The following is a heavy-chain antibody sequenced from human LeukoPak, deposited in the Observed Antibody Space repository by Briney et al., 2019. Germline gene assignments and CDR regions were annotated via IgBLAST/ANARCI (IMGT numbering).Heavy chain of an antibody. CDR3: VSEKDMLSGAVWVGFDF. Sequence: ASVKVSCKASGSTFTTYGISWVRQAPGQGLEWVGWISVNNGHTNYAQKFQGRVTLTTDRSTTTSYMELRSLRSDDTAIYYCVSEKDMLSGAVWVGFDFWGQGTLVTVSS. J-gene: IGHJ4*02. V-gene: IGHV1-18*01. CDR1: GSTFTTYG. CDR2: ISVNNGHT. D-gene: IGHD2-8*01.